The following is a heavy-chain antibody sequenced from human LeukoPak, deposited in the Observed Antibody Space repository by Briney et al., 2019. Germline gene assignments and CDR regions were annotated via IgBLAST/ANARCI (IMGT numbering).Heavy chain of an antibody. Sequence: PSETLSLTCTVSGGSISSHYWGWIRQPPGKELEWIGYIYYSGSTNYNPSLKSRVTISVDTSKNQFSLKLSSVTAADTAVYYCARGPGSSWIDYWGQGTLVTVSS. D-gene: IGHD6-13*01. J-gene: IGHJ4*02. CDR1: GGSISSHY. V-gene: IGHV4-59*11. CDR2: IYYSGST. CDR3: ARGPGSSWIDY.